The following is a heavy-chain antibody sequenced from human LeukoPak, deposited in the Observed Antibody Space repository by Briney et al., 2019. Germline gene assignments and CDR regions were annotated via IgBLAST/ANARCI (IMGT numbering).Heavy chain of an antibody. J-gene: IGHJ4*02. V-gene: IGHV3-30-3*01. CDR1: GFTFSSYA. Sequence: PGGSLRLSCAASGFTFSSYAMHWVRQAPGKGLEWVAVISYDGSNKYYADSVKGRFTISRDNAKNSLYLQMNSLRAEDTAVYYCAAAPVRFGELLPWGQGTLVTVSS. D-gene: IGHD3-10*01. CDR3: AAAPVRFGELLP. CDR2: ISYDGSNK.